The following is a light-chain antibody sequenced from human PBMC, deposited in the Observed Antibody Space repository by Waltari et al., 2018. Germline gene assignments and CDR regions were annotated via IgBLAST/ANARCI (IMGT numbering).Light chain of an antibody. CDR3: TAYTTSATLV. Sequence: QSALSQPASVSGSPGQSVTLSCTGISHALGANEYHPWYQQHPGRAPKLMIDDVRIRSSGVSNRFSGSRAGNTASLTISGLQTEDEADYYCTAYTTSATLVFGGGTRLTVL. CDR2: DVR. V-gene: IGLV2-14*03. J-gene: IGLJ3*02. CDR1: SHALGANEY.